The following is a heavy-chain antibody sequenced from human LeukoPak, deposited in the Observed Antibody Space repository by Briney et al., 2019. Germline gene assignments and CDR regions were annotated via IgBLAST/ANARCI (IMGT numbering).Heavy chain of an antibody. CDR1: GGTFSSYA. Sequence: ASVKVSCKASGGTFSSYAISWVRQAPGQGLEWMGGIIPIFGTANYAQKFQGRVTITADESTSTAYMELSSLRAEATAVYYCARDRGGGCSYGIIPSLWYWGQETLVTVSS. CDR3: ARDRGGGCSYGIIPSLWY. J-gene: IGHJ4*02. CDR2: IIPIFGTA. D-gene: IGHD5-18*01. V-gene: IGHV1-69*13.